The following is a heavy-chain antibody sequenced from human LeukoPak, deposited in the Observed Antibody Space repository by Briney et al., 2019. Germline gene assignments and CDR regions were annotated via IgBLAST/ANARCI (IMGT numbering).Heavy chain of an antibody. J-gene: IGHJ4*02. CDR1: GFTFSSYT. CDR3: AFSRGGEEDYFDY. CDR2: ISGSGDRT. Sequence: PGGSLRLSCAASGFTFSSYTMSWVRQAPGKGLEWVSAISGSGDRTYYADSVKGRFTISRDNSKNTLYLQMNSLRAEDTAVYYCAFSRGGEEDYFDYWGQGTLVTVSS. D-gene: IGHD2-15*01. V-gene: IGHV3-23*01.